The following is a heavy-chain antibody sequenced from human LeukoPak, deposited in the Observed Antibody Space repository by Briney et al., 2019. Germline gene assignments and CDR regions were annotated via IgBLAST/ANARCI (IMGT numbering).Heavy chain of an antibody. D-gene: IGHD4-17*01. CDR1: GFTVSSNY. CDR2: ISGSGEFT. J-gene: IGHJ4*02. V-gene: IGHV3-23*01. CDR3: AKVGYGDLDH. Sequence: GGSLRLSCAASGFTVSSNYMSWVRQAPGKGLEWVSSISGSGEFTDYADSVKGRFTISRGNPENTVYLQMSSLRVDDTATYFCAKVGYGDLDHWGQGVLVPVSS.